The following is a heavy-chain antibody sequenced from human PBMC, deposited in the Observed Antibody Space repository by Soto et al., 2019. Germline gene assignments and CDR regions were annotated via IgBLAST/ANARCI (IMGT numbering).Heavy chain of an antibody. J-gene: IGHJ4*02. Sequence: QVQLVQSGAEVKKPGSSVKLSCKASGGTFSSYAISWVRQAPGQGLEWMGGIIPIFGTANYAQKFQGRVTITADESTSTAYMELSSLRSEDTAVYYCARGYSSSWAYYFDYWGQGTLVTVSS. V-gene: IGHV1-69*12. CDR1: GGTFSSYA. CDR2: IIPIFGTA. CDR3: ARGYSSSWAYYFDY. D-gene: IGHD6-13*01.